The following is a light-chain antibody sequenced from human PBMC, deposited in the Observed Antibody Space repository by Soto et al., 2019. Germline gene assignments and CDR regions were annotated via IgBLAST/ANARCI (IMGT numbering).Light chain of an antibody. CDR2: EVF. CDR1: SNDVGAFDY. CDR3: SSYTTNNAHV. Sequence: QSALAQPASVSASPGQSISISCTGTSNDVGAFDYVSWYQQHPGKAPKLIIFEVFNRPSGVSTRFSGSKSGSTASLTISGLQAVDEADYFCSSYTTNNAHVFGEGTKLTVL. J-gene: IGLJ2*01. V-gene: IGLV2-14*01.